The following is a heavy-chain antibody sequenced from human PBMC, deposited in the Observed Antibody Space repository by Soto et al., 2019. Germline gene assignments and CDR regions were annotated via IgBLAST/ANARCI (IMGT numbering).Heavy chain of an antibody. CDR1: GGAMSSSNW. J-gene: IGHJ4*02. CDR2: THQSGRT. D-gene: IGHD1-26*01. V-gene: IGHV4-4*02. CDR3: ARSEATGLDF. Sequence: QVQLQESGQGPVKPSGTLSLTCTVSGGAMSSSNWWNWVRQAPGKGLEWIGETHQSGRTNYNPSLKSRVTISVDKSKNHFSLKLSSVAAADTAVYYCARSEATGLDFWGQGTLVTVSS.